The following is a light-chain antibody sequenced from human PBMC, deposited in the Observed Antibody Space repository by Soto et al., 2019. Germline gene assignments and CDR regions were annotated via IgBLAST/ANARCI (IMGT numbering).Light chain of an antibody. J-gene: IGKJ4*01. CDR2: DPS. Sequence: EIVLTQSPATLPLFPRERATLACGASQSPSSRQSGWYQQKLGLAPRLLIYDPSSRAADIPDTFSGSGSGTGFTLTISRLELEDVAVYYCQQYDTGPLTFGGGTKVEIK. V-gene: IGKV3D-20*01. CDR1: QSPSSRQ. CDR3: QQYDTGPLT.